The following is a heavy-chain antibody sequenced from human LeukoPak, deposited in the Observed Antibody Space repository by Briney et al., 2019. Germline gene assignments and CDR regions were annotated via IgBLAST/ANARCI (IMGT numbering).Heavy chain of an antibody. V-gene: IGHV1-69*01. CDR3: AREGYDILTGYHYGQNWFDP. CDR2: IITMFGTA. D-gene: IGHD3-9*01. CDR1: GGTFSSYA. J-gene: IGHJ5*02. Sequence: SVKVSCKASGGTFSSYAISWVRQAPGRGREWMGGIITMFGTANYAQKFQGRVTITADESTSTAYMELSSLRSEDTAVYYCAREGYDILTGYHYGQNWFDPWGQGTLVTVSS.